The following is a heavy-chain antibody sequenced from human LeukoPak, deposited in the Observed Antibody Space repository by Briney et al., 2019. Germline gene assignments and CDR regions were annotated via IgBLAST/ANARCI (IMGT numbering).Heavy chain of an antibody. J-gene: IGHJ6*03. V-gene: IGHV3-48*04. CDR1: GFTFSSFS. Sequence: PGGSLRLSCAASGFTFSSFSMNWVRQAPGKGLEWVSYISGSSTTIYYADSVKGRFTISRDNAKNSLYLQMNSLRAEDTAVYYCARVPLRLGSLYYMDVWGKGTTVTVSS. CDR2: ISGSSTTI. D-gene: IGHD5/OR15-5a*01. CDR3: ARVPLRLGSLYYMDV.